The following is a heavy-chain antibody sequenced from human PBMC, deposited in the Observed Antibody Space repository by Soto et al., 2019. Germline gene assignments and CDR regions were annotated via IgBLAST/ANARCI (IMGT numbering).Heavy chain of an antibody. D-gene: IGHD3-16*02. Sequence: QVQLVQSGAEVKKPGASVKVSCKASGYTFTSYGISWVRQAPGQGLEWMGWISAYNGNTNYAQKLQGRVTMTTATSTSTAYMEMRSLRSDDTAVYYCARDLPQSYDYVWGSYRAAVRFDYWGQGTLVTVSS. CDR1: GYTFTSYG. V-gene: IGHV1-18*04. CDR2: ISAYNGNT. J-gene: IGHJ4*02. CDR3: ARDLPQSYDYVWGSYRAAVRFDY.